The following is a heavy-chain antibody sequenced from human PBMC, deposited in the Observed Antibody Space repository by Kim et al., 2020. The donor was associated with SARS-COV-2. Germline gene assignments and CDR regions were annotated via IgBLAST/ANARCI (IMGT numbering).Heavy chain of an antibody. Sequence: YYAESVNGRSTISREKSKNPLYLQMNSLRAEDMVVYDCGRGGGGYVYFVYWGQGTLVTVSS. CDR3: GRGGGGYVYFVY. D-gene: IGHD5-18*01. J-gene: IGHJ4*02. V-gene: IGHV3-30*01.